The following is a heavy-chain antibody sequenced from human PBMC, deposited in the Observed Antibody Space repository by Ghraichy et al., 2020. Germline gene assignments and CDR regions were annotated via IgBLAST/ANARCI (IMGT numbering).Heavy chain of an antibody. Sequence: GGSLRLSCAASGFTFSDYTLTWIRQAPGKGLGWVSSTTNSPTSEYYAASVRGRFTISRDNAQNSLYLQMNSLRTEDTAVYYCARMKFGRAVAALDYWGQGTLVTVS. J-gene: IGHJ4*02. CDR3: ARMKFGRAVAALDY. CDR2: TTNSPTSE. CDR1: GFTFSDYT. V-gene: IGHV3-21*01. D-gene: IGHD6-19*01.